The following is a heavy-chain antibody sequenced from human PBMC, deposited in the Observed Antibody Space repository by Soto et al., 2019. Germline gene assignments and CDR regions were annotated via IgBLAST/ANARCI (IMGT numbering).Heavy chain of an antibody. J-gene: IGHJ5*01. CDR1: GGSISSGGYY. Sequence: SETLSLTCTVSGGSISSGGYYWSWIRQHPGKGLEWIGYIYYSGSTYYNPSLKSRVTISVDTSKNQFSLKLSSVTAADTAVYYCARVLLRAVIEQNWFNSWGQGTLVTVSS. CDR3: ARVLLRAVIEQNWFNS. CDR2: IYYSGST. V-gene: IGHV4-31*03. D-gene: IGHD3-16*02.